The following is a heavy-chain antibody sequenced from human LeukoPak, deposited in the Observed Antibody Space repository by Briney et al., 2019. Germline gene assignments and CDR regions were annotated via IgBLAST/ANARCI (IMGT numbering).Heavy chain of an antibody. CDR2: INHSGST. J-gene: IGHJ4*02. V-gene: IGHV4-34*01. D-gene: IGHD3-10*01. CDR3: ARSEPAGITMVRGDRYYFDY. Sequence: SETLSLTCAVYGGSFSGYYWSWIRQPPGKGLEWIGEINHSGSTNYNPSLKSRVTISVDTSKNQFSLKLSSVTAADTAVYYCARSEPAGITMVRGDRYYFDYWGQGTLVTVSS. CDR1: GGSFSGYY.